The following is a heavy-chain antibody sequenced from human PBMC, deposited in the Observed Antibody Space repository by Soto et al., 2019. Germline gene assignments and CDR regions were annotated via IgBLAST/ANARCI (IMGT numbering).Heavy chain of an antibody. Sequence: GWSLGLSCASSVFTFGDYAMHWVRQAPGKGLEWVSGISWNSGSIGYADSVKGRFTISRDNAKNSLYLQMNSLRAEDTALYYCAKGIAAAGPDYFDYWGQGTLVTAPQ. CDR1: VFTFGDYA. CDR3: AKGIAAAGPDYFDY. CDR2: ISWNSGSI. V-gene: IGHV3-9*01. J-gene: IGHJ4*02. D-gene: IGHD6-13*01.